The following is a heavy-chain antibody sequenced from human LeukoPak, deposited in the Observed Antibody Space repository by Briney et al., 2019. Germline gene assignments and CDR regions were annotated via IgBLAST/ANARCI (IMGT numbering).Heavy chain of an antibody. J-gene: IGHJ4*02. D-gene: IGHD3-9*01. V-gene: IGHV3-48*04. CDR3: ARSGKIYFDWLLDY. Sequence: GGSLRLSCAASGFTFSSYSMNWVRQAPGKGLEWVSYIGRSGTTIHYADSVKGRFTISWDNAKKSLYLQMNSLRAEDTAVYYCARSGKIYFDWLLDYWGQGTLVTVSS. CDR1: GFTFSSYS. CDR2: IGRSGTTI.